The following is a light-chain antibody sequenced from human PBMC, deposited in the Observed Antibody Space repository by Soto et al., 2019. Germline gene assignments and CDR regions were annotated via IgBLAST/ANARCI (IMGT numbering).Light chain of an antibody. V-gene: IGKV1-5*03. CDR3: QQSHSSPLT. J-gene: IGKJ3*01. Sequence: DIQMTQSPATLSASLGERVTITCRASQSISTWLAWYQQKPGKAPKLLIYKAPTLDSRVPSRFSGSGSGPDFTLTISSLQPEDFAPYYCQQSHSSPLTFGPGTKVDIK. CDR1: QSISTW. CDR2: KAP.